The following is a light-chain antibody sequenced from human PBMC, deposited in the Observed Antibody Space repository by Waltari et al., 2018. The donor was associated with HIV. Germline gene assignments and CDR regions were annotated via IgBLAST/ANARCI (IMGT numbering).Light chain of an antibody. V-gene: IGKV4-1*01. CDR2: WAS. J-gene: IGKJ1*01. CDR3: HQYYTTPRT. CDR1: QSVLFSSNNKNY. Sequence: DIVLTQSPDSLAVSLGERATINCKSSQSVLFSSNNKNYLAWYQQKPGQPPKLIVYWASTRESGVPDRFSGSGSGTDFTLTISRLQAEDVATFCHQYYTTPRTFGQGTKVEIK.